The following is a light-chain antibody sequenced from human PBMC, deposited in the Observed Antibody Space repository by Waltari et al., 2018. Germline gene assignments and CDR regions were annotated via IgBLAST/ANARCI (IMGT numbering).Light chain of an antibody. CDR2: DVF. CDR3: SAYTSWSTVI. CDR1: SDDVGGYNF. V-gene: IGLV2-14*03. Sequence: QSALTQPASVSASPGQSITISCTGTSDDVGGYNFVSWYQQHPGKAPKLIIYDVFKRPPGVYNRFSGSKSITTASLSISGLQAEDEGVYYCSAYTSWSTVIFGGGTKLAVL. J-gene: IGLJ2*01.